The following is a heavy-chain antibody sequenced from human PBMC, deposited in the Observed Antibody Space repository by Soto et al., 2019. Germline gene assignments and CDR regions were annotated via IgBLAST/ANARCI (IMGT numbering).Heavy chain of an antibody. CDR2: IYYIGST. CDR3: ARDYDILTGYYAHYYGMDV. V-gene: IGHV4-30-4*01. CDR1: GGSISSGDYY. D-gene: IGHD3-9*01. J-gene: IGHJ6*02. Sequence: SETLSLTCTVSGGSISSGDYYWSWIRQPPGKGLEWIGYIYYIGSTYYNPSLKSRVTISVDTSKNQFSLKLSSVTAADTAVYYCARDYDILTGYYAHYYGMDVWGQGTTVTVYS.